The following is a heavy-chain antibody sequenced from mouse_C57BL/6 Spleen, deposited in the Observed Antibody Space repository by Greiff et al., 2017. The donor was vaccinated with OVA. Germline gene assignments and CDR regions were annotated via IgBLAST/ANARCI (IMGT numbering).Heavy chain of an antibody. D-gene: IGHD6-1*01. CDR1: GFTFSDYY. J-gene: IGHJ4*01. CDR3: ARHFDNPMDY. V-gene: IGHV5-12*01. Sequence: EVKLMESGGGLVQPGGSLKLSCAASGFTFSDYYMYWVRQTPEKRLEWVAYISNGGGSTYYPDTVKGRFTISRDNAKNTLYLQMSRLKSEDTAMYYCARHFDNPMDYWGQGTSVTVSS. CDR2: ISNGGGST.